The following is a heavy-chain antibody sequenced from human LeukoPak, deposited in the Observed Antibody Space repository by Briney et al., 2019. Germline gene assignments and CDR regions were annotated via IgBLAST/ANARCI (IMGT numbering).Heavy chain of an antibody. V-gene: IGHV3-7*01. CDR2: IKQDGSGK. J-gene: IGHJ4*02. CDR3: ARDRYYYDSSGYWPVDY. Sequence: GGSLRLSCAASGFTFSSYWMSWVRQAPGKGLEWVANIKQDGSGKYYVDSVKGRFTISRDNAKDSLYLQMNSLRAEDTAVYYCARDRYYYDSSGYWPVDYWGQGPLVTVSS. D-gene: IGHD3-22*01. CDR1: GFTFSSYW.